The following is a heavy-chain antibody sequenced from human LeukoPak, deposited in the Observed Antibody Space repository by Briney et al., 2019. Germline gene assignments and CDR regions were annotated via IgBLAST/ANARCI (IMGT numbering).Heavy chain of an antibody. J-gene: IGHJ5*02. CDR2: IRSKAYGGTT. CDR1: GLTFGDYA. V-gene: IGHV3-49*03. D-gene: IGHD2-2*01. CDR3: TRAYCSSTSCYSNP. Sequence: GGSLRLSCTASGLTFGDYAMSWFRQAPGKGLEWVGFIRSKAYGGTTEYAASVKGRFTISRDDSKSIAYLQMHSLKTEDAAVYYCTRAYCSSTSCYSNPGGQGTLVTVSS.